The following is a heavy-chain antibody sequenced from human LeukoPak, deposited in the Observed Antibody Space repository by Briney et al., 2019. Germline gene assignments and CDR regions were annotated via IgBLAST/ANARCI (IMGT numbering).Heavy chain of an antibody. V-gene: IGHV6-1*01. J-gene: IGHJ4*02. CDR2: TYYRSKWYN. CDR1: GDSVSSHSAV. D-gene: IGHD6-13*01. Sequence: SQTLSLTCAISGDSVSSHSAVWNWIRQSPPRGLEWLGRTYYRSKWYNDYGVSVKSRVTINPDTSKNQFSLQLNSVTPEDTAVYYCARAMRIVAAGTFYFDYWGQGSLVTVSS. CDR3: ARAMRIVAAGTFYFDY.